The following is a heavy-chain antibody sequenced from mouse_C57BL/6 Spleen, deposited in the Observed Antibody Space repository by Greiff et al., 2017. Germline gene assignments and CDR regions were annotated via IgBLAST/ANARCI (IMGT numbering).Heavy chain of an antibody. Sequence: QVQLQQPGAELVMPGASVKLSCKASGYTFTSYWMLWVKQRPGQGLEWIGEIDPSDSYTNYTQKFKGKSTLTVDNSSSTSYMQLSSLTSEDSAVYYCARRWRDFDVWGTGTTVTVSS. V-gene: IGHV1-69*01. CDR1: GYTFTSYW. D-gene: IGHD1-1*02. CDR2: IDPSDSYT. J-gene: IGHJ1*03. CDR3: ARRWRDFDV.